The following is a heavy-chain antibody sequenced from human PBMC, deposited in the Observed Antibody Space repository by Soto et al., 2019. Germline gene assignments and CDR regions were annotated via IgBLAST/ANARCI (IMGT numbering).Heavy chain of an antibody. J-gene: IGHJ5*02. Sequence: QVQLVQSGAEVKKPGASVKVSCKASGYTFTSYYMHWVRQAPGQGLEWMGIINPSGGSTSYAQKFQGRVTMTKDTSTITVYMELSSLRSEDTAVYYCARDLRLYRHIVYSSGWYGGDWFDPWCQGTLVTVSS. D-gene: IGHD6-19*01. CDR1: GYTFTSYY. CDR3: ARDLRLYRHIVYSSGWYGGDWFDP. CDR2: INPSGGST. V-gene: IGHV1-46*01.